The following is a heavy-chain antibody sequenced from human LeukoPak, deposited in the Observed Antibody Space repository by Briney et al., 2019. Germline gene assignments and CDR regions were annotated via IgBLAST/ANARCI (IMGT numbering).Heavy chain of an antibody. CDR3: AKPVLTHGYCSGGSCYSGY. CDR1: GFTFSSYA. V-gene: IGHV3-23*01. D-gene: IGHD2-15*01. Sequence: GGSLRLSCAASGFTFSSYAMSWVRQAPGKGLEWVSAISGSGGSTYYADSVKGRFTISRDNSKNTLYLQMNSLRAEDTAVYYCAKPVLTHGYCSGGSCYSGYWGQGTLVTVSS. J-gene: IGHJ4*02. CDR2: ISGSGGST.